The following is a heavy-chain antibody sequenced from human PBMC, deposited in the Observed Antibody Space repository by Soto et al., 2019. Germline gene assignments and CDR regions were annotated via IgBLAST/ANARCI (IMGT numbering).Heavy chain of an antibody. CDR3: ARDYDSSGYGEDDAFDI. Sequence: ASVKVSCQASGYTFTSYGISWVRQAPGQGLEWMGWISAYNGKTNYAQKLQGRVTMTTDTSTSTAYMELRSLRSDDTAVYYCARDYDSSGYGEDDAFDIWGQGTMVTVSS. CDR1: GYTFTSYG. J-gene: IGHJ3*02. D-gene: IGHD3-22*01. CDR2: ISAYNGKT. V-gene: IGHV1-18*01.